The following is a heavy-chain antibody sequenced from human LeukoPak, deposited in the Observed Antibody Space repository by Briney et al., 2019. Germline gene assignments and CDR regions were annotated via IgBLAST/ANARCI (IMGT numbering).Heavy chain of an antibody. D-gene: IGHD3-3*01. CDR3: ARVNDFWSGYYAYYYYYGMDV. Sequence: PGGSLRLSCAASGFNFSSYSMNWVRQAPGKGLEWVSSISSSSSYIYYADSVKGRFTISRDNAKNSLYLQMNSLRAEDTAVYYCARVNDFWSGYYAYYYYYGMDVWGQGTTVTVSS. CDR1: GFNFSSYS. V-gene: IGHV3-21*04. CDR2: ISSSSSYI. J-gene: IGHJ6*02.